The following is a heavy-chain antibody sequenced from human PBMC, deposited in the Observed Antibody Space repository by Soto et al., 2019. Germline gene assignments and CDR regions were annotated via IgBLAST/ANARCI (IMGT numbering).Heavy chain of an antibody. CDR1: VYFFTTSG. Sequence: GDSVKVSCRASVYFFTTSGISWVRQAPGQGPEWMGWTSTFNGEAKYAQKLQGRVTMTTDTSTTTAYMELRSLTSDDTAVYYCARDLDGSGSYFTDYWGQGTLVTVSS. J-gene: IGHJ4*02. V-gene: IGHV1-18*01. CDR3: ARDLDGSGSYFTDY. D-gene: IGHD3-10*01. CDR2: TSTFNGEA.